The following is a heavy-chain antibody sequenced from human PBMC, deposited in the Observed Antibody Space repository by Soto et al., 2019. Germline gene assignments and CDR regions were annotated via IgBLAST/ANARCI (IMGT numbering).Heavy chain of an antibody. CDR2: ISYSGST. CDR3: ARHAYGSGLSYGMGV. CDR1: GGSISSFY. Sequence: PSETLPLPCTVSGGSISSFYWSWIRQPPGKGLGWIGDISYSGSTNYNPSLNSRVTISLDTSKNQSSLKLSSVTAADTAVYYCARHAYGSGLSYGMGVWGQGTAVTVSS. J-gene: IGHJ6*02. V-gene: IGHV4-59*08. D-gene: IGHD3-10*01.